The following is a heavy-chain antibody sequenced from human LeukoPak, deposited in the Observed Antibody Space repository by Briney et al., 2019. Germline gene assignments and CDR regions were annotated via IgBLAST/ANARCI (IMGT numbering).Heavy chain of an antibody. CDR1: GFTFSSYG. V-gene: IGHV3-30*18. D-gene: IGHD1-1*01. J-gene: IGHJ4*02. CDR3: AKGGGQLDNPNFDY. Sequence: QPGGSLRLSCAASGFTFSSYGMHWVRQAPGKGLEWVAVISYDGSNKYYADSVKGRFTISRDNSKNTLYLQMNSLRAEDTAVYYCAKGGGQLDNPNFDYWGQGTLVTVSS. CDR2: ISYDGSNK.